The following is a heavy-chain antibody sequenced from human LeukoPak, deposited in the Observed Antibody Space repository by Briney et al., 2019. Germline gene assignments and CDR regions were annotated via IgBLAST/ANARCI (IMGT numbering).Heavy chain of an antibody. CDR1: GGSIRSSYYY. J-gene: IGHJ5*02. V-gene: IGHV4-39*01. CDR2: IYDSGST. CDR3: ARGRVGYSSGWFSTFWFDP. Sequence: SETLSLTCAVSGGSIRSSYYYWGWIRQPPGKGLEWIGSIYDSGSTYYNPSLKSRVTISVDTSKNQFSLKLNSVTAADTAVYYCARGRVGYSSGWFSTFWFDPWGQGTLVTVSS. D-gene: IGHD6-19*01.